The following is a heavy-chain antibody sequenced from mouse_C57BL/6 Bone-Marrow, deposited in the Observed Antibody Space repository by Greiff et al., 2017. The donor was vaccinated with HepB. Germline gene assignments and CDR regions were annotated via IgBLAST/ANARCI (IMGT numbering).Heavy chain of an antibody. Sequence: DVMLVESGGGLVQPKGSLKLSCAASGFSFNTYAMTWVRQAPGKGLEWVARIRSKSNNYATYYADSVKDRFTISRDDSESMLYLQMINLKTEDTAMYYCVRFIYYAMDYWGQGTSVTVSS. CDR2: IRSKSNNYAT. CDR1: GFSFNTYA. J-gene: IGHJ4*01. CDR3: VRFIYYAMDY. V-gene: IGHV10-1*01. D-gene: IGHD1-1*01.